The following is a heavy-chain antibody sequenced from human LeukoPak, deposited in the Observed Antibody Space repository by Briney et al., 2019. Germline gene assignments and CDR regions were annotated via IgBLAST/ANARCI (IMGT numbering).Heavy chain of an antibody. J-gene: IGHJ4*02. Sequence: SETQSLTCAVYGGSFSGYYWSWIRQPPGKGLEWIGEINHSGSTNYNPSLKSRVTISVDTSKNQFSLKLSSVTAADTAVYYCARVRDSSDLDYWGQGTLVTVSS. V-gene: IGHV4-34*01. CDR2: INHSGST. D-gene: IGHD3-22*01. CDR1: GGSFSGYY. CDR3: ARVRDSSDLDY.